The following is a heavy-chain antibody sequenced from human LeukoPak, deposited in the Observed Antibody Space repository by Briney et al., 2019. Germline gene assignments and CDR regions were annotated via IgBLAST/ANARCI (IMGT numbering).Heavy chain of an antibody. V-gene: IGHV1-2*06. D-gene: IGHD2-2*01. CDR2: INPNSGGT. CDR1: GGTFSSYA. J-gene: IGHJ4*02. Sequence: ASVKVSCKASGGTFSSYAISWVRQAPGQGLEWMGRINPNSGGTNYAQKFQGRVTMTRDTSISTAYMELSRLRSDDTAVYYCARVQQVPATRRNLDFDYWGQGTLVTVSS. CDR3: ARVQQVPATRRNLDFDY.